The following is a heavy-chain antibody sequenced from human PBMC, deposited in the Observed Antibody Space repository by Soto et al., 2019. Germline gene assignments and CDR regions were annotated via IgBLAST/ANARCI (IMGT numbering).Heavy chain of an antibody. J-gene: IGHJ6*03. V-gene: IGHV3-23*01. Sequence: GGSLRLSCAASGFTFSSYAMSWVRQAPGKGLEWVSAISGSGGSTYYADSVKGRFTISRDNSKNTLYLQMNSLRAEDTAVYYCAKDDFGVVIQPAYYMDVWGKGTTVTVS. D-gene: IGHD3-3*01. CDR2: ISGSGGST. CDR3: AKDDFGVVIQPAYYMDV. CDR1: GFTFSSYA.